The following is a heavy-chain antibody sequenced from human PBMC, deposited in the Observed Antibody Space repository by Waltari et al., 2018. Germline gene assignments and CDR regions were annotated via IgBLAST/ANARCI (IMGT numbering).Heavy chain of an antibody. V-gene: IGHV1-2*06. CDR1: GYTFTGYY. D-gene: IGHD6-19*01. CDR3: AKRAVAGTLRSFDY. J-gene: IGHJ4*02. CDR2: INPSRGGT. Sequence: QVQLVQSGAEVKKPGASVKVSCKASGYTFTGYYMHWVRQAPGQGLEWMGRINPSRGGTNYAQKFQGRVTMTRDTSISTAYMELSRLRAEDTAVYYCAKRAVAGTLRSFDYWGQGTLVTVSS.